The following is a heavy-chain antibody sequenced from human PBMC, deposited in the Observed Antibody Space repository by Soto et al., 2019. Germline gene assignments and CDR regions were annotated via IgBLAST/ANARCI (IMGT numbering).Heavy chain of an antibody. Sequence: ASVNVSCKASGYTFTGYYMHWVRQAPGQGLEWMGWINPNSGGTNYAQKFQGRVTMTRDTSISTAYMELSRLRSDDTAVYYCARDPITMIGIDYWGQGTLVTVSS. CDR3: ARDPITMIGIDY. J-gene: IGHJ4*02. D-gene: IGHD3-22*01. CDR2: INPNSGGT. CDR1: GYTFTGYY. V-gene: IGHV1-2*02.